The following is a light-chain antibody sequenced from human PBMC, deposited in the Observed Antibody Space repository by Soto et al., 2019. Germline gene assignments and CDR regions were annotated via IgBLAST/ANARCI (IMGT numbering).Light chain of an antibody. J-gene: IGKJ4*01. V-gene: IGKV3-20*01. CDR2: GTS. CDR1: QSVSSSY. CDR3: QQYGTSALT. Sequence: IVLTQSPGTLSLSPGERATLSCRASQSVSSSYLVWYQQRPGQPPRLLFYGTSTRAAGISDRFSGSGSGTDFTLTIYRLEPGDSAVYYCQQYGTSALTFGGGTKV.